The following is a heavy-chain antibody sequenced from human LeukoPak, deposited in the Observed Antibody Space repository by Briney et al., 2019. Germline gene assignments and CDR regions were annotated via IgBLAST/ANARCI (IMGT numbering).Heavy chain of an antibody. CDR2: INPNSGGT. V-gene: IGHV1-2*02. CDR3: ARDHGAVAMIYYFDY. J-gene: IGHJ4*02. Sequence: ASVKVSCKASGYTFTGYCMHWVRQAPGQGLEWMGWINPNSGGTNYAQKFQGRVTMTRDTSISTAYMELSRLRSDDTAVYYCARDHGAVAMIYYFDYWGQGTLVTVSS. D-gene: IGHD6-19*01. CDR1: GYTFTGYC.